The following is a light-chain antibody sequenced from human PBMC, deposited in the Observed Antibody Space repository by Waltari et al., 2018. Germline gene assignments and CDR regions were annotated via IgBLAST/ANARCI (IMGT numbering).Light chain of an antibody. CDR3: SSFTISTTVV. CDR1: SSDVGNYNF. V-gene: IGLV2-14*03. CDR2: DVS. J-gene: IGLJ2*01. Sequence: QSALTQPASVSGSPGQSITIPCTGTSSDVGNYNFVSWFPQHPGKAPKLLIYDVSNRPSGVSNRFSGSKSGNTASLTISGLQAEDEADYYCSSFTISTTVVFGEGTKLTVL.